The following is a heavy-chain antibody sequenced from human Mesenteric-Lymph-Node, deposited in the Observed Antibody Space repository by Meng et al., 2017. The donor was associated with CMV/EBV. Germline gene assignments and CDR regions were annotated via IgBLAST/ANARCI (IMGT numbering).Heavy chain of an antibody. J-gene: IGHJ4*02. V-gene: IGHV4-34*01. CDR3: ARHQRWLKSEGGFNY. CDR2: INHSGST. D-gene: IGHD4-23*01. Sequence: GHLRQWGAGLLKPSGTLPLPCAVYGGSFSGYYWSWIRQPPGKGLEWIGEINHSGSTNYNPSLKSRVTISVDTSKNQFSLKLSSVTAADTAVYYCARHQRWLKSEGGFNYWGQGTLVTVSS. CDR1: GGSFSGYY.